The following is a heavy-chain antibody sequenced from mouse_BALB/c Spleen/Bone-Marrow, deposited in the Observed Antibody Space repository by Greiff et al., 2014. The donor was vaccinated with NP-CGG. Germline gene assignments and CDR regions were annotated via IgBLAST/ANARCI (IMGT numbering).Heavy chain of an antibody. Sequence: QVQLQQSGAELVKPGASVKLSCKASGYTFTSYWMHWVKQRPGQGLEWIGEINPSNGRTNYNEKFKSKATLTVDKSSSTAYMQLGSLTSEDSAVYYCARASWLLRYYYAMDYWGQGTSVTVSS. CDR1: GYTFTSYW. V-gene: IGHV1S81*02. J-gene: IGHJ4*01. CDR2: INPSNGRT. CDR3: ARASWLLRYYYAMDY. D-gene: IGHD2-3*01.